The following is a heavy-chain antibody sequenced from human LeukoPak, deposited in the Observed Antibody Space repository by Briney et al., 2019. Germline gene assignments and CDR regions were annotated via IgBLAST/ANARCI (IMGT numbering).Heavy chain of an antibody. D-gene: IGHD3-22*01. J-gene: IGHJ4*02. Sequence: SETLSLTCTVSGYSISSGYYWGWIRQPPGKGLEWIGSIYHSGSTYYNPSLKSRVTISVDTSKNQFSLKLSSATAADTAVYYCTRDGYYYDSSGYNWGQGTLVTVSS. V-gene: IGHV4-38-2*02. CDR3: TRDGYYYDSSGYN. CDR1: GYSISSGYY. CDR2: IYHSGST.